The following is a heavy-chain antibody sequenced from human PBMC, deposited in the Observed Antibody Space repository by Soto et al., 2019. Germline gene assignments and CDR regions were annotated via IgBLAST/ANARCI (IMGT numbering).Heavy chain of an antibody. Sequence: SVKVSCKASGGTFSSYTISWVRQAPGQGLEWMGRIIPILGIANYAQKFQGRVTITADKSTSTAYMELSSLRSDDTAVYYCARVPYYDILTGYPNNWFDPWGQGTLVTVSS. CDR1: GGTFSSYT. J-gene: IGHJ5*02. CDR3: ARVPYYDILTGYPNNWFDP. V-gene: IGHV1-69*02. CDR2: IIPILGIA. D-gene: IGHD3-9*01.